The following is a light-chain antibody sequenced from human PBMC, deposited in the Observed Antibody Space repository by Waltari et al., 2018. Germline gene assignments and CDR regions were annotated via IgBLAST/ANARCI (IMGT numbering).Light chain of an antibody. Sequence: SSELTQDPAVSVALGQTVRITCQGDSHRSYYASWYQQKPGQAPVLVIYGKNNRPSGIPDRFSGSSSGNTASLTITGAQAEDEADYYCNSRDSSGNSVVFGGGTKLTVL. J-gene: IGLJ2*01. V-gene: IGLV3-19*01. CDR2: GKN. CDR3: NSRDSSGNSVV. CDR1: SHRSYY.